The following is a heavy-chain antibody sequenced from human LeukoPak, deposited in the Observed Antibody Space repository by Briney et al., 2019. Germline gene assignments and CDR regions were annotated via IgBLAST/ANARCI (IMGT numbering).Heavy chain of an antibody. CDR2: IYYSGST. D-gene: IGHD3-10*01. V-gene: IGHV4-59*01. Sequence: PSETLSLTCTVSGGSISSYYWSWIRQPPGKGLQWIGYIYYSGSTNYNPSLKSRVTIPVDTSKNQFSLKLSSVTAADTAMYFCARDRAGPEGFDIWGQGTMVTVSS. CDR1: GGSISSYY. CDR3: ARDRAGPEGFDI. J-gene: IGHJ3*02.